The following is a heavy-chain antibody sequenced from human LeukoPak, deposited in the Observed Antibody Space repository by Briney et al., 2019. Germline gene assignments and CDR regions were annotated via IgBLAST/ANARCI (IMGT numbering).Heavy chain of an antibody. Sequence: SETLSLTCAVYGGSFSGYYWSWIRQPPGKGLEWIGEINHSGSTNYNPSLKSRVTISVDTSKNQFSLKLSSVTAADTAVYYCARGPVVPGAIKDYSYGMDVWGQGTTVTVSS. CDR3: ARGPVVPGAIKDYSYGMDV. CDR1: GGSFSGYY. D-gene: IGHD2-2*02. V-gene: IGHV4-34*01. J-gene: IGHJ6*02. CDR2: INHSGST.